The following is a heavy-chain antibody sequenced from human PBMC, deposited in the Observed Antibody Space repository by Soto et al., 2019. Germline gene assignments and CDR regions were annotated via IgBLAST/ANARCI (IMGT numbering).Heavy chain of an antibody. V-gene: IGHV3-15*07. CDR3: TTDRQWELQALFDY. CDR2: IKSKTDGGTT. J-gene: IGHJ4*02. D-gene: IGHD1-26*01. CDR1: GFTFSNAW. Sequence: PGGSLRLSCAASGFTFSNAWMNWVRQAPGKGLEWVGRIKSKTDGGTTDYAAPVKGRFTISRDDSKNTLYLQMNSLKTEDTAVYYCTTDRQWELQALFDYWGQGTLVTVSS.